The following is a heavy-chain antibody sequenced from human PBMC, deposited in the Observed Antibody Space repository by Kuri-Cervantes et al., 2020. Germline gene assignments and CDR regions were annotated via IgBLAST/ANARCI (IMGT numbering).Heavy chain of an antibody. CDR1: GFTSSSYR. V-gene: IGHV3-74*01. Sequence: GGSLTLSCAPSGFTSSSYRMNWVRQAPGKVLVWVSRINSEGSSTSYAGSVKGRCTISRDNAKNTLSLQMNSLRAEDTSVYDCAREWAIRYCSGGSCYLGYSYYGMDVWGQGTTVTVSS. D-gene: IGHD2-15*01. CDR2: INSEGSST. J-gene: IGHJ6*02. CDR3: AREWAIRYCSGGSCYLGYSYYGMDV.